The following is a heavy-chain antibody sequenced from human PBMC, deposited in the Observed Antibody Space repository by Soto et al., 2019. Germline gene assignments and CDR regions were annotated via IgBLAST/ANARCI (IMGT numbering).Heavy chain of an antibody. CDR2: ISSTGSSI. J-gene: IGHJ6*02. D-gene: IGHD3-10*01. CDR1: GLTFSDSY. V-gene: IGHV3-11*01. Sequence: VQLVESGGGLVKPGGSLRLSCAASGLTFSDSYLNWIRHAPGKGLEWLAYISSTGSSIFYAGSVKGRFTISRDNAKNSLYLQMNSLRAEDTAMYYCARVRFGEWGYAMDVWAKGPRSPSP. CDR3: ARVRFGEWGYAMDV.